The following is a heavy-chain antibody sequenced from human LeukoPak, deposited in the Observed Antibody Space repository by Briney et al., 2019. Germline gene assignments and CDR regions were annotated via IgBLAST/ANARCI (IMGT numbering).Heavy chain of an antibody. D-gene: IGHD3-3*01. CDR2: IIPIFGTA. Sequence: ASVKVSCKASGGTFSSYAISWVRQAPGQGLEWMGGIIPIFGTANYAQKFQGRVTITAAESTSTDYMELSSLRSGDTAVYCCAESITIFGVVLDSWFDPWGQGTLVSVSS. CDR3: AESITIFGVVLDSWFDP. CDR1: GGTFSSYA. V-gene: IGHV1-69*13. J-gene: IGHJ5*02.